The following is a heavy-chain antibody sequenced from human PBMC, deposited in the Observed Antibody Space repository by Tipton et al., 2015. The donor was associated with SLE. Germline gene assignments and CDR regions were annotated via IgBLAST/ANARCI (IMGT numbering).Heavy chain of an antibody. V-gene: IGHV3-21*03. D-gene: IGHD1-1*01. CDR1: GFPFSSYW. CDR3: ARAVVGTHGLDP. J-gene: IGHJ5*02. Sequence: GSLRLSCAASGFPFSSYWMHWVRQAPGKGLEWVSSISSRGSSKYYADSVRGRFTVSRDNAKNSMWLQMSSLRVEDAAVYYCARAVVGTHGLDPWGQGTLVTVSS. CDR2: ISSRGSSK.